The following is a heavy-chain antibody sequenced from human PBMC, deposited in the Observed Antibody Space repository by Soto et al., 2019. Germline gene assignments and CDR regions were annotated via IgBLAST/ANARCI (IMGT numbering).Heavy chain of an antibody. CDR2: IYHSGST. CDR3: VREFPTGWFDF. Sequence: SETLSLTCTVSGGSISSSNYYWGWIRQPPGKGLEWIGEIYHSGSTSYNPSLKSRVTISVDTSKSSISLHLTSVTAADTAVYYCVREFPTGWFDFWGPGSLVTVSS. CDR1: GGSISSSNYY. V-gene: IGHV4-39*02. D-gene: IGHD6-19*01. J-gene: IGHJ4*02.